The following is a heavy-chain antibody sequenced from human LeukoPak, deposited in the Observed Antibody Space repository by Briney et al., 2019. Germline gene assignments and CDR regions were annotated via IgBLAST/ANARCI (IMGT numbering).Heavy chain of an antibody. D-gene: IGHD2-21*02. CDR3: TRDLNPTCGGDCSAFDY. Sequence: GGSLRLSCTASGLTFGDYAMSWVRQAPGKGLEWVGFIRSKAYGGTTEYAASVKGRFTISRDDSKSIAYLQMNSLKTEDTAVYYCTRDLNPTCGGDCSAFDYWGQGTLVTVSS. J-gene: IGHJ4*02. CDR2: IRSKAYGGTT. V-gene: IGHV3-49*04. CDR1: GLTFGDYA.